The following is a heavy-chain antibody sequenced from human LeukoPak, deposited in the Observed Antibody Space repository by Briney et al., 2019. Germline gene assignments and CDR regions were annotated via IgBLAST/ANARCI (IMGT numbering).Heavy chain of an antibody. D-gene: IGHD2-2*01. Sequence: SETLSLTCAVYGGSFSGYYWSWIRQPPGKGLEWIGEINHSGSTNYNPSLKSRVTISVDTSKNQFSLKLSSVTAADTAVYYCASSSDIVVVPAASPSPWIDPWGQGTLVTVSS. CDR3: ASSSDIVVVPAASPSPWIDP. CDR1: GGSFSGYY. CDR2: INHSGST. V-gene: IGHV4-34*01. J-gene: IGHJ5*02.